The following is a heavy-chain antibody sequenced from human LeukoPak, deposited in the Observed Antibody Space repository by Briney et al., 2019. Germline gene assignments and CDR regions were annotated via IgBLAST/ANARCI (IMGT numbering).Heavy chain of an antibody. Sequence: PGGSLRLSCAASGFTFSSYAMSWVRQTPGKGLEWVSTISGSGGSTFYAGSVKGRFTISRDNPKNTVDLQMNSLRAEDTAVYYCVKVSSNYYGSGSYQALDYWGQGTLVTVSS. CDR2: ISGSGGST. V-gene: IGHV3-23*01. J-gene: IGHJ4*02. CDR1: GFTFSSYA. CDR3: VKVSSNYYGSGSYQALDY. D-gene: IGHD3-10*01.